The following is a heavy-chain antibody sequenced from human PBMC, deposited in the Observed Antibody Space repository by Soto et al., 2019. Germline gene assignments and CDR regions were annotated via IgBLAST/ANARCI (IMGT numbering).Heavy chain of an antibody. CDR3: ARDYDFWSGYYSGY. J-gene: IGHJ4*02. CDR2: ISAYNGNT. CDR1: GYTFTSYG. Sequence: ASVKASCKASGYTFTSYGISWVRQAPGQGLEWMGWISAYNGNTNYAQKLQGRVTMTTDTSTSTAYMELRSLRSDDTAVYYCARDYDFWSGYYSGYWGQGTLVTVSS. V-gene: IGHV1-18*04. D-gene: IGHD3-3*01.